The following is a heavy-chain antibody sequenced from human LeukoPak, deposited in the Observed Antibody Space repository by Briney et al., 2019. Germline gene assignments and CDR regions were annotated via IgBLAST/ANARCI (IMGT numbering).Heavy chain of an antibody. CDR1: GGSISSGSYY. Sequence: SQTLSLTCTVSGGSISSGSYYWSWIRQPAGKGLEWIGRIYTSGSTNYNPSLKSRVTMSVDTSKNQFSLKLSSVTAADTAVYYCARDLDSSSPFDYWGQGTLVTVSS. D-gene: IGHD6-6*01. CDR3: ARDLDSSSPFDY. CDR2: IYTSGST. V-gene: IGHV4-61*02. J-gene: IGHJ4*02.